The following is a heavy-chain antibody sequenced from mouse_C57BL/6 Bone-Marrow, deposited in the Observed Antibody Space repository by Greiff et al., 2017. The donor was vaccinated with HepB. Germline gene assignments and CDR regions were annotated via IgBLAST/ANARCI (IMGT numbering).Heavy chain of an antibody. Sequence: VQLQQPGAELVRPGTSVKLSCKASGYTFTSYWMHWVKQRPGQGLEWIGVIDPSDSYTNYNQKFKGKATLTVDTSSSTAYMQLSSLTSEDSAVYYCARSPGRVSMDYWGQGTSVTVSS. CDR1: GYTFTSYW. J-gene: IGHJ4*01. CDR3: ARSPGRVSMDY. CDR2: IDPSDSYT. V-gene: IGHV1-59*01.